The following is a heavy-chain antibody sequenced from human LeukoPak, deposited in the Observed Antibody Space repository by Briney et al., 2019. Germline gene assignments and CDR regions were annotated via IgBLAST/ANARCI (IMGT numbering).Heavy chain of an antibody. Sequence: SQTLSLTCAISGDSVSSDSAAWNWIRQSPSRGLEWLGRTYYRSKWYNDYAVSVKSRITINPDTSKNQFSLQLNSVTPEDTAVYYCAREIRYSYGLLNPFDYWGQGTLVTVSS. J-gene: IGHJ4*02. CDR1: GDSVSSDSAA. CDR3: AREIRYSYGLLNPFDY. V-gene: IGHV6-1*01. CDR2: TYYRSKWYN. D-gene: IGHD5-18*01.